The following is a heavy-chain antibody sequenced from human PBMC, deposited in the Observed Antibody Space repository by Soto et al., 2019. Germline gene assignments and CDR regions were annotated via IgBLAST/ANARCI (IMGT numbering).Heavy chain of an antibody. CDR1: GGSISSSSYY. CDR2: IYYSGST. J-gene: IGHJ4*02. CDR3: ASVNIFTRYYLDH. Sequence: PSETLSLTCTVSGGSISSSSYYWGWIRQPPGKGLEWIGSIYYSGSTYYNPSLKSRVTISVDTSKNQFSLKLSSVTAADTAVYYCASVNIFTRYYLDHWGQGTLVPVSS. D-gene: IGHD3-9*01. V-gene: IGHV4-39*01.